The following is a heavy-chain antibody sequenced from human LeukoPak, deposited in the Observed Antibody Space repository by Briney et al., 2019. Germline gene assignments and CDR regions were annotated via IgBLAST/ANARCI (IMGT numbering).Heavy chain of an antibody. Sequence: SETLSLTCAVYGGSFSGYYWSWIRQPPGKGLEWIGEINHSGSTNYNPSLKSRVTISVDTSKNQFSLKLSSVTAADTAVYYCARHRSTAMVFDYWGQGTLVTVSS. J-gene: IGHJ4*02. CDR3: ARHRSTAMVFDY. CDR2: INHSGST. CDR1: GGSFSGYY. D-gene: IGHD5-18*01. V-gene: IGHV4-34*01.